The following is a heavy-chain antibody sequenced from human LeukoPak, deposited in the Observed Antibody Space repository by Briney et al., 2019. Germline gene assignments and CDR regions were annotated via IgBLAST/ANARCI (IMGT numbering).Heavy chain of an antibody. D-gene: IGHD6-13*01. CDR3: AKDNFRTAASGLDY. CDR2: ISYDGTNK. Sequence: GRSLRLSWAASGXTFSSYGMHWVRQAPGKGLEWVAVISYDGTNKYYADSVKGRFTISRDNSKNTLYLQMNSLRAEDTAVYYCAKDNFRTAASGLDYWGQGTLVTVSS. V-gene: IGHV3-30*18. CDR1: GXTFSSYG. J-gene: IGHJ4*02.